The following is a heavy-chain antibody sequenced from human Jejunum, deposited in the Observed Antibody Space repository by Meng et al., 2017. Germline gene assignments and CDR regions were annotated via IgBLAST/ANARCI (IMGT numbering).Heavy chain of an antibody. CDR2: IKQDGSAI. CDR3: AAESLAWYSLDY. CDR1: ALTFSKYW. J-gene: IGHJ4*02. D-gene: IGHD2-21*02. V-gene: IGHV3-7*01. Sequence: GGSLRLSCQGSALTFSKYWMTWVRQAPGKGLEWVANIKQDGSAIDYVESVKGRYTISRDNVKNTVYLEMNSLRVEDTGVYYCAAESLAWYSLDYWGQGTVVTVSS.